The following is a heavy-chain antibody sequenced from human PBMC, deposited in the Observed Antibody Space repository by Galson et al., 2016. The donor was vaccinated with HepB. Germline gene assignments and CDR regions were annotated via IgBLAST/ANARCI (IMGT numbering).Heavy chain of an antibody. V-gene: IGHV6-1*01. D-gene: IGHD6-6*01. CDR3: ARVYSSSSFYYGMDV. Sequence: CAISGDRVASNSATWNSIRQSPSRGLEWLGRTYYMSKWYNDYAVSVKRRVTINPGTSTNQFSLHLNSVTPEDTAVYYCARVYSSSSFYYGMDVWGQGTMVTVSS. CDR1: GDRVASNSAT. CDR2: TYYMSKWYN. J-gene: IGHJ6*02.